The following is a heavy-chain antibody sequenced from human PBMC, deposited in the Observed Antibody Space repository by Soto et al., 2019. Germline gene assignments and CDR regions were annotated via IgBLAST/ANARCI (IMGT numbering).Heavy chain of an antibody. Sequence: GGSLRLSCAASGFTFSSYGMHWVRQAPGKGLEWVAVISYDGSNKYYADSVKGRFTISRDNSKNTLYLQMNSLRAEDTAVYYCAKAAVLRYFDWLSDDAFDIWGQGTMVTVSS. CDR1: GFTFSSYG. J-gene: IGHJ3*02. CDR3: AKAAVLRYFDWLSDDAFDI. D-gene: IGHD3-9*01. V-gene: IGHV3-30*18. CDR2: ISYDGSNK.